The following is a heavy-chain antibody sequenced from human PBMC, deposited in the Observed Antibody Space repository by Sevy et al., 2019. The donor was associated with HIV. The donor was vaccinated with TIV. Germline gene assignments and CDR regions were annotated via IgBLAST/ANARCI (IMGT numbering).Heavy chain of an antibody. CDR2: IYSDGRT. D-gene: IGHD3-22*01. V-gene: IGHV3-66*01. CDR3: ARDRYYYASGYYYYYYGMDV. CDR1: GLSVSDNY. Sequence: GGSLRLSCAASGLSVSDNYMNWVRQAPGKGLELVSFIYSDGRTYYADSVKGRFTISRDNSKNTLYLHMNNLRPEDTAVYYCARDRYYYASGYYYYYYGMDVWSQGTTVTVSS. J-gene: IGHJ6*02.